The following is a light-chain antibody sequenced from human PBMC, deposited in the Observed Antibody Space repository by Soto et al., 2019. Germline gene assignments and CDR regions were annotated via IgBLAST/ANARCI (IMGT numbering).Light chain of an antibody. CDR1: QSVSSSY. CDR3: QQYCSSYT. J-gene: IGKJ2*01. Sequence: EIVLTQSPGALYSSPGERATLSCRASQSVSSSYLAWYQQIPGQAPRLLIYGASSRATGLPDRFSGSGSGTDFTITISRLEPEEFAVYYCQQYCSSYTFGQGNKLQIK. CDR2: GAS. V-gene: IGKV3-20*01.